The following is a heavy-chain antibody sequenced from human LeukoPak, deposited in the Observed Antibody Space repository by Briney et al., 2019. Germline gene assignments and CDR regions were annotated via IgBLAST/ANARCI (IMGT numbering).Heavy chain of an antibody. Sequence: PGGSLRLSCTASGFTFGDYAMSWVRQAPGKGLEWVSSISSRSSYIYYADSVKGRFTISRDNAKNSLYLQMNTLRAEDTAVYYCARGGHGYNFFDYWGQGTLVTVSS. D-gene: IGHD5-24*01. CDR3: ARGGHGYNFFDY. CDR2: ISSRSSYI. CDR1: GFTFGDYA. J-gene: IGHJ4*02. V-gene: IGHV3-21*01.